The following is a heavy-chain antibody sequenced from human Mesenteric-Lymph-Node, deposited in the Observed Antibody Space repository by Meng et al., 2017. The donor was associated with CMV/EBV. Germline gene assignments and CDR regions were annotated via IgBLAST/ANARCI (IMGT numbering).Heavy chain of an antibody. CDR1: GFTFSSYA. Sequence: GESLKISCAASGFTFSSYAMSWVRQAPGKGLEWVSAISGSGGSTYYADSVKGRFTISRDNSKNTLYLQMNSLRAEDTAVYYCAKDLVPAAIGGYFDYWGQGTLVTVSS. CDR2: ISGSGGST. CDR3: AKDLVPAAIGGYFDY. J-gene: IGHJ4*02. V-gene: IGHV3-23*01. D-gene: IGHD2-2*01.